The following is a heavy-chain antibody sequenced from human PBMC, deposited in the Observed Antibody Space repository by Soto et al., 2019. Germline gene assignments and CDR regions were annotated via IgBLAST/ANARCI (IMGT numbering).Heavy chain of an antibody. Sequence: SLRLSCAASGFTFSSYAMHWVRQAPGKGLEWVAVISHDGSNKYYADSVKGRFTISRDNSKNTLYLQMNSLRAEDTAVYYCARGKTYDFWSGYLGPNDYWGQGTLVTVS. CDR1: GFTFSSYA. V-gene: IGHV3-30-3*01. CDR2: ISHDGSNK. J-gene: IGHJ4*02. CDR3: ARGKTYDFWSGYLGPNDY. D-gene: IGHD3-3*01.